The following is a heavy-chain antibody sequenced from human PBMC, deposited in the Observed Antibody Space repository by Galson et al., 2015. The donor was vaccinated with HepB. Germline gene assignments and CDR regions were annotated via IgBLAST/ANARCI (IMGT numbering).Heavy chain of an antibody. CDR2: INSDGSST. CDR3: ARAHYYGSGSAGNNI. J-gene: IGHJ3*02. Sequence: LRLSCAASGFTFSSYWMHWVRQAPGKGLVWVSRINSDGSSTSYADSVKGRFTISRDNAKNTLYLRMNSLRAEDTAVYYCARAHYYGSGSAGNNIWGQGTMVTVSS. V-gene: IGHV3-74*01. D-gene: IGHD3-10*01. CDR1: GFTFSSYW.